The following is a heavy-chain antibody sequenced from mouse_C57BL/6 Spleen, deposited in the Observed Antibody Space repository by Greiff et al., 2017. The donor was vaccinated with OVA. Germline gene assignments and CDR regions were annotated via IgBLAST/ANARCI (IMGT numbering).Heavy chain of an antibody. CDR1: GYTFTSYG. Sequence: QVQLQQSGAELARPGASVKLSCKASGYTFTSYGISWVKQSPGQGLEWIGEIYPRSGNTYYNEKFKGKATLTADKSSSTAYMELRSLTSEDSAVYFCARLDYYGSGCGEGSYFDYWGQGTTLTVSS. CDR3: ARLDYYGSGCGEGSYFDY. J-gene: IGHJ2*01. V-gene: IGHV1-81*01. D-gene: IGHD1-1*01. CDR2: IYPRSGNT.